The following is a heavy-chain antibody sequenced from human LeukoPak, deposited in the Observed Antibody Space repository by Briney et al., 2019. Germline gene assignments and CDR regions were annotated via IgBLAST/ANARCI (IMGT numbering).Heavy chain of an antibody. D-gene: IGHD5-18*01. Sequence: ASVKVSCKASGYTFTGYYMHWVRQAPGQGLEWMGWINPNSGGTNYAQKFQGRVTMTRDTSISTAYMELSRLRSDDTAVYYCARGGSSWIQLWAQPLGYYYYMDVWGKGTTVTVSS. CDR3: ARGGSSWIQLWAQPLGYYYYMDV. CDR2: INPNSGGT. J-gene: IGHJ6*03. V-gene: IGHV1-2*02. CDR1: GYTFTGYY.